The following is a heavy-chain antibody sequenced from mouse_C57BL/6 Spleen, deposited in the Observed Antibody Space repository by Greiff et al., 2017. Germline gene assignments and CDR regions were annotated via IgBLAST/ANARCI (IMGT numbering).Heavy chain of an antibody. Sequence: ESGAELVKPGASVKMSCKASGYTFTTYPIEWMKQNHGKSLEWIGNFHPYNDDTKYNEKFKGKATLTVEKSSSTVYLELSRLTSDDSAVYYCARAYYSNYWYFDVWGTGTTVTVSS. V-gene: IGHV1-47*01. D-gene: IGHD2-5*01. CDR2: FHPYNDDT. J-gene: IGHJ1*03. CDR1: GYTFTTYP. CDR3: ARAYYSNYWYFDV.